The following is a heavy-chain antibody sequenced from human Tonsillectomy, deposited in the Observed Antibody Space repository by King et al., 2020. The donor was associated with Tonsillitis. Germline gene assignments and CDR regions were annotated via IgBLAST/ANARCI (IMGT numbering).Heavy chain of an antibody. V-gene: IGHV3-7*01. CDR3: VRGWYDY. CDR2: MKQDGSEK. CDR1: GFTFSSYW. J-gene: IGHJ4*02. D-gene: IGHD6-19*01. Sequence: VQLVESGGGLVQPGGSLRLSCAASGFTFSSYWMSWVRQAPGKGLEWVANMKQDGSEKYYVDSVKGRFTISRDNAKNSLYLQMSGLRAEDTAVYYFVRGWYDYWGQGTLVTVSS.